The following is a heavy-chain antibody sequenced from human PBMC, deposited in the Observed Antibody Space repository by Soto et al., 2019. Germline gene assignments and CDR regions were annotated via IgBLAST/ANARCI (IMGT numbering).Heavy chain of an antibody. J-gene: IGHJ4*02. Sequence: EVQLLESGGGLVQPGGSLRLSCAASGFTFATYAMSWVRQAPGKGLEWLSFISESGGSANYADSVKGRFTISRDNSKNTLYLQMNNLRADDTAVYYCAKGGWIYYCGQGTVVTVSS. V-gene: IGHV3-23*01. CDR2: ISESGGSA. D-gene: IGHD5-12*01. CDR1: GFTFATYA. CDR3: AKGGWIYY.